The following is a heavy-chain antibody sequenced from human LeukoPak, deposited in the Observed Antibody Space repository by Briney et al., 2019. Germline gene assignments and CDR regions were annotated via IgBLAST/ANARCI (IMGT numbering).Heavy chain of an antibody. CDR2: MNPNSGNT. CDR3: AKEDYYDSGSFDP. Sequence: ASVKVSCKASGHTFTSYDINWVRQATGQGLEWMGWMNPNSGNTAYAQKFQGRVTMTRNTSISTAYMELSSLRSEDTAVYYCAKEDYYDSGSFDPWGQGTLVTVSS. D-gene: IGHD3-22*01. V-gene: IGHV1-8*02. CDR1: GHTFTSYD. J-gene: IGHJ5*02.